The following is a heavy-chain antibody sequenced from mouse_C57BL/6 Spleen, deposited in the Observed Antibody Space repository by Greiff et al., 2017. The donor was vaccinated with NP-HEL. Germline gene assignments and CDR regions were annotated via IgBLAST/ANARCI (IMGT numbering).Heavy chain of an antibody. CDR3: ARGRDSSAPFAY. CDR1: GYAFSSYW. D-gene: IGHD3-2*02. J-gene: IGHJ3*01. Sequence: QVQLKESGAELVKPGASVKISCKASGYAFSSYWMNWVKQRPGKGLEWIGQIYPGDGDTNYNGKFKGKATLTADKSSSTAYMQLSSLTSEDSAVYCCARGRDSSAPFAYWGQGTLVTVSA. CDR2: IYPGDGDT. V-gene: IGHV1-80*01.